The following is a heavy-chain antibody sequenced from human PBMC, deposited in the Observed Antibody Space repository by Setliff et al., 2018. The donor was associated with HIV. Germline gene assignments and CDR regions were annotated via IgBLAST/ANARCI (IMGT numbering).Heavy chain of an antibody. CDR3: ARGRLSWSPDF. V-gene: IGHV1-8*02. Sequence: ASVKVSCKASGGTFSSYSINWVRQAPGQGLEWMGWMNPDSGNTGYAQKFQGRVTMTRNTSISTAYMELSSLTSDDTAIYYCARGRLSWSPDFWGQGTLVTVSS. CDR1: GGTFSSYS. J-gene: IGHJ4*02. CDR2: MNPDSGNT.